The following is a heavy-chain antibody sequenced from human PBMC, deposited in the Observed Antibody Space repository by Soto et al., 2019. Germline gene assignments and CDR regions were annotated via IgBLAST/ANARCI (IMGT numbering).Heavy chain of an antibody. J-gene: IGHJ5*02. D-gene: IGHD1-1*01. Sequence: EVQLLESGGGMVQPGGSLRLSCVASGFTLSSYFMTWVRQAPGKGLEWVSAISNSGGSTYYADSVKGRFTISRDNSHNTLYLQMNNLRAEDTARYYCAKDLEKWLVQLGGLDTWGQGAQVTVS. CDR2: ISNSGGST. V-gene: IGHV3-23*01. CDR1: GFTLSSYF. CDR3: AKDLEKWLVQLGGLDT.